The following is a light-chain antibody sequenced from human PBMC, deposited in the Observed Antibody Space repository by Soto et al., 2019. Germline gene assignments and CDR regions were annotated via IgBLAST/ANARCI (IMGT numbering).Light chain of an antibody. V-gene: IGLV2-8*01. CDR1: TRDVGGYNY. J-gene: IGLJ2*01. CDR2: EVT. Sequence: QSVLTQPPSASGSPGQSVTISCTGTTRDVGGYNYVSWYQQHPGKAPKLMIYEVTKRPSGVPDRFSGSKSGNTASLTVSGLQAEDEADYYCSSYAGSNNLVVFGGGTQLTVL. CDR3: SSYAGSNNLVV.